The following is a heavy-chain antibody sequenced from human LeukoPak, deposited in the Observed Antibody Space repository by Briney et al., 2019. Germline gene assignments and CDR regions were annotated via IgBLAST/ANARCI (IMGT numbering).Heavy chain of an antibody. D-gene: IGHD3-22*01. CDR2: INPSGGST. J-gene: IGHJ4*02. V-gene: IGHV1-46*01. Sequence: ASVKVSCKASGYTFTSYYMHWVRQAPGQGLEWMGIINPSGGSTSYAQKFQGRVTMTRDTSTSTVYMELSSLRSEDTAVYYCANTPWATMTPLNYFDYWGQGTLVTVSS. CDR1: GYTFTSYY. CDR3: ANTPWATMTPLNYFDY.